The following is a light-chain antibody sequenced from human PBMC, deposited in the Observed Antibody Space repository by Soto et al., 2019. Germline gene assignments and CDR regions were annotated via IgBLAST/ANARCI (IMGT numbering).Light chain of an antibody. Sequence: DIVMTQSPDSLAVSLGERATIHCKSSQSVLYNSNNKNYLAWYRQKPGQPPKLIIYWASVRESGVPDRISGSGSGTDFTLTISSLQAEDVAVYYCQQYYSTPPYTFGQGTKLGIK. J-gene: IGKJ2*01. CDR2: WAS. CDR1: QSVLYNSNNKNY. CDR3: QQYYSTPPYT. V-gene: IGKV4-1*01.